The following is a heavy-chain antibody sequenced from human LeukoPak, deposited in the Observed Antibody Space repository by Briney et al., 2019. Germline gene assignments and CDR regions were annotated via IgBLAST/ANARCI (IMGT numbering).Heavy chain of an antibody. V-gene: IGHV3-53*01. Sequence: QPGRSLRLSCAASGFTVSSNYMSWVRQAPGKGLEWVSVIYSGGSTYYADSVKGRFTISRDNSKNTLYLQMNSLRAEDTAVYYCARDVGGNYYDYYYGMDVWGQGTTVTVSS. J-gene: IGHJ6*02. D-gene: IGHD1-26*01. CDR2: IYSGGST. CDR1: GFTVSSNY. CDR3: ARDVGGNYYDYYYGMDV.